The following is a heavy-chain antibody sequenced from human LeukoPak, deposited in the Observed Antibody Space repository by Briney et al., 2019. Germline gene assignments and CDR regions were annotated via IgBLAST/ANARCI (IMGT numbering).Heavy chain of an antibody. CDR2: VVPLLGTT. Sequence: ASVNVSCKPSGDTFNTYAITWVRQAPGQGLEWMGRVVPLLGTTKYSQTFQGRVKFTADKSTTTAYMELSSLRSEDTAVYYCARTTVSGVIGGSWRQGTLVTVSS. CDR1: GDTFNTYA. D-gene: IGHD3-16*02. CDR3: ARTTVSGVIGGS. J-gene: IGHJ1*01. V-gene: IGHV1-69*04.